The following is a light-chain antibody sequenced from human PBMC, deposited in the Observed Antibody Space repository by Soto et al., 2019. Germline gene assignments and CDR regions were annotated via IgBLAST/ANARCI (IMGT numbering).Light chain of an antibody. CDR3: QQYKSYSYT. J-gene: IGKJ2*01. V-gene: IGKV1-5*03. CDR2: KAS. Sequence: DIQMTQSPSTLSASVGDRVTITCRASQSINSRLAWYQQKPGKAPNLLIYKASSLQSGVPSRFSGSGSGTEFTLNISSLQPDDFATYYCQQYKSYSYTFGQGTKLAIK. CDR1: QSINSR.